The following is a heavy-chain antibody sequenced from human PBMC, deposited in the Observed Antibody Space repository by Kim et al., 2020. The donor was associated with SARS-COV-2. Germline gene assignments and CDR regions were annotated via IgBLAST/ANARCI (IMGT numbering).Heavy chain of an antibody. CDR2: GST. V-gene: IGHV4-31*02. J-gene: IGHJ4*02. D-gene: IGHD3-22*01. CDR3: ARVSEVVSD. Sequence: GSTYYNPSLKSRVTISVDTSKNQFSLKLSSVTAADTAVYYCARVSEVVSDWGQGTLVTVSS.